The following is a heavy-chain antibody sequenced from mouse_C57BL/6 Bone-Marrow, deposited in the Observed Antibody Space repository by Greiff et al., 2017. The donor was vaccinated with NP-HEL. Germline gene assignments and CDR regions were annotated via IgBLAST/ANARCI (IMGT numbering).Heavy chain of an antibody. CDR3: ARRSNDGYLWYFDV. Sequence: VQLKQSGPELVKPGASVKIPCKASGYTFTDYNMDWVKQSHGKSLEWIGDINPNNGGTIYNQKFKGKATLTVDKSSSTAYMELRSLTSEDTAVYYCARRSNDGYLWYFDVWGTGTTVTVSS. CDR1: GYTFTDYN. J-gene: IGHJ1*03. V-gene: IGHV1-18*01. CDR2: INPNNGGT. D-gene: IGHD2-3*01.